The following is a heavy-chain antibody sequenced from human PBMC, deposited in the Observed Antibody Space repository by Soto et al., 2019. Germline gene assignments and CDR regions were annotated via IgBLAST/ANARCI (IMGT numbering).Heavy chain of an antibody. CDR3: ARGGGVGVAGSAAFDM. Sequence: QLHLVQSGAVVKKPGASVTVSCSASGYPVTAYYMHWVRQAPGRGLEWMGGINPATGAAKYSQAFQGGVTRTRDTSTSTTLTDLTGLASEDSATFCCARGGGVGVAGSAAFDMWGQGTLVTVSS. CDR1: GYPVTAYY. CDR2: INPATGAA. V-gene: IGHV1-2*02. D-gene: IGHD3-3*01. J-gene: IGHJ3*02.